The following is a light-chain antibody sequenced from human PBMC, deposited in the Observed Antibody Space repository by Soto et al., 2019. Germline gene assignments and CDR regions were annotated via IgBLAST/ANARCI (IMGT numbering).Light chain of an antibody. V-gene: IGKV3-15*01. Sequence: EIVMTQSPATLSVSPGERATLSCRASQSVSSNLAWYQQKVGQAPRLLIYDASTRATGVPARFSGSGSGTEFTLTISSVQSEDFAVYYCQQYSNWPETFGQGTKVDIK. CDR2: DAS. CDR1: QSVSSN. CDR3: QQYSNWPET. J-gene: IGKJ1*01.